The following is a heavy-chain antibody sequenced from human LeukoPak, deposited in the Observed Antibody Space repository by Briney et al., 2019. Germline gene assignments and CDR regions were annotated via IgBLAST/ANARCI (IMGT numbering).Heavy chain of an antibody. J-gene: IGHJ3*02. D-gene: IGHD3-22*01. CDR1: GGTFSSYA. Sequence: SVKVSCKASGGTFSSYAISWVRQAPGQGLEWMGRIIPILGIANYAQKFQGRVTITADKSTSTAYMELSSLRSEDTAVYYCAFYYYDSSGEHDAFDIWGQGTMVTVSS. CDR2: IIPILGIA. CDR3: AFYYYDSSGEHDAFDI. V-gene: IGHV1-69*04.